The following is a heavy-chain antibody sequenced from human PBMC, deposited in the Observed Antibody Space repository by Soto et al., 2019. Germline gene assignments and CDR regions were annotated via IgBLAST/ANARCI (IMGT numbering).Heavy chain of an antibody. V-gene: IGHV1-2*04. Sequence: GASVKVSCKASGYTFTGYYMHWVRQAPGQGLEWMGWINPNSGGTNYAQKFQGWVTMTRDTSISTAYMELSRLRSDDTAVYYCARGVSDFWSGSMEYWGQGTLVTVSS. CDR1: GYTFTGYY. CDR3: ARGVSDFWSGSMEY. D-gene: IGHD3-3*01. J-gene: IGHJ4*02. CDR2: INPNSGGT.